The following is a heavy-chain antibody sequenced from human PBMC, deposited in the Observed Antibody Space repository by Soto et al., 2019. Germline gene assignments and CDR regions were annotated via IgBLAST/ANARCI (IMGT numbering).Heavy chain of an antibody. CDR3: AQGRGLESPNWFDP. V-gene: IGHV2-5*02. CDR2: IYWDDDK. D-gene: IGHD6-19*01. J-gene: IGHJ5*02. CDR1: GFSLSTSGVG. Sequence: QITLTESGPTLVKPTETLTLTCTFTGFSLSTSGVGVGWIRQPPGKALEWLAIIYWDDDKRYRPSLKSRLTITKDNSKNQVVLTMTNMDPVDTATYCCAQGRGLESPNWFDPWGQGTLVTVSS.